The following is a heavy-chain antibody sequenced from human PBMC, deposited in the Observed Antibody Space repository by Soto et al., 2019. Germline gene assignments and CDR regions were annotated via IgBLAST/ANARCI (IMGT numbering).Heavy chain of an antibody. J-gene: IGHJ4*02. V-gene: IGHV4-61*01. Sequence: TCTVSGGSLTSGSYYCSWIRQPTGKGLAWIGNIYYRGSTNYNPSLKSRVTISVDTSKNQFSLKLSSVTAADTAVYYCARSIVVVTALDYWGQGTLVTVSS. CDR1: GGSLTSGSYY. CDR3: ARSIVVVTALDY. D-gene: IGHD2-21*02. CDR2: IYYRGST.